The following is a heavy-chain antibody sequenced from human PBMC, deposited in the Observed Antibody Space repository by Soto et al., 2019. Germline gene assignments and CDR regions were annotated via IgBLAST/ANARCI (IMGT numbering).Heavy chain of an antibody. CDR3: AGVDRSQAMDV. Sequence: QVQLVESGGGVVQPGRSLRLSCAASGFTFSSYGMHWVRQAPGKGLEWVAVIWYDGSNKYYADSVKGRFTISRDNSKNTLYLQMNGLRAEDAAVYYCAGVDRSQAMDVWGQGTTVTVSS. CDR1: GFTFSSYG. V-gene: IGHV3-33*01. D-gene: IGHD3-22*01. CDR2: IWYDGSNK. J-gene: IGHJ6*02.